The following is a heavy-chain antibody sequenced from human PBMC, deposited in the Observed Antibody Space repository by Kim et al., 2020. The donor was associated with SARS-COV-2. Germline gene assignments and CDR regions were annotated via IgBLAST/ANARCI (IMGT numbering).Heavy chain of an antibody. D-gene: IGHD6-13*01. CDR3: ARVVAGSSWYRVTAISDFDY. CDR2: IYYSGST. J-gene: IGHJ4*02. CDR1: GGSISSSSYY. Sequence: SETLSLTCTVSGGSISSSSYYWGWIRQPPGKGLEWIGSIYYSGSTYYNPSLKSRVTISVDTSKNQFSLKLSSVTAADTAVYYCARVVAGSSWYRVTAISDFDYWGQGTLVTVSS. V-gene: IGHV4-39*07.